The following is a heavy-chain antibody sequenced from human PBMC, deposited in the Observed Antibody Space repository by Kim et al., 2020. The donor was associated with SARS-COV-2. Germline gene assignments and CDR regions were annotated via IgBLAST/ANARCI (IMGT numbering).Heavy chain of an antibody. J-gene: IGHJ6*02. CDR2: MNPNSGNT. CDR1: GYTFTSYD. D-gene: IGHD3-10*01. V-gene: IGHV1-8*01. Sequence: ASVKVSCKASGYTFTSYDINWVRQATGQGLEWMGWMNPNSGNTGYAQKFQGRVTMTRNTSISTAYMELSSLRSEDTAVYYCATLYGPNYYYGMDVWGQGTTVTVSS. CDR3: ATLYGPNYYYGMDV.